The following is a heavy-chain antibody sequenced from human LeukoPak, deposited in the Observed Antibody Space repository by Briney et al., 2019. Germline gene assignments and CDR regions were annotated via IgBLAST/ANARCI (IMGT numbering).Heavy chain of an antibody. CDR2: VSGSGAIA. D-gene: IGHD1-26*01. Sequence: GGSLRLSCTASTFSINNYAMSWVRQAPGKGLEWVSTVSGSGAIAYYTDSDKGRFTISRDNSKNTLYLQMSSLTAKDTAVYYCAKDRSIGTYYTFDSWGQGTLVTVSS. CDR3: AKDRSIGTYYTFDS. J-gene: IGHJ4*02. V-gene: IGHV3-23*01. CDR1: TFSINNYA.